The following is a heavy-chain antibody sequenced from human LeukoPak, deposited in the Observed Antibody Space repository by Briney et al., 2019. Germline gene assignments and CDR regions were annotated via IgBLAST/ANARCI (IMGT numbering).Heavy chain of an antibody. CDR1: GGSISSDGYY. Sequence: PSETLSLTRTVSGGSISSDGYYWTWIRQHPGKGLEWIGYIYYSGTTYYNPSLESRVTLSVDTSKNQFSLRLSSVAAADTAVYYCARYRDSGGRLAFDIWGQGTMATVSS. D-gene: IGHD2-15*01. V-gene: IGHV4-31*03. J-gene: IGHJ3*02. CDR3: ARYRDSGGRLAFDI. CDR2: IYYSGTT.